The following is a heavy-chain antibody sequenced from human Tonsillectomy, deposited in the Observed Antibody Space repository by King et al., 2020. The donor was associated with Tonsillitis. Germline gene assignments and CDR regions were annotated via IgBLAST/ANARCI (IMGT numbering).Heavy chain of an antibody. CDR1: GYTLTELS. CDR3: ATERPVGVVVPPTPGWDY. J-gene: IGHJ4*02. Sequence: QLVQSGAEVKKPGASVKVSCKVSGYTLTELSMHWVRQAPVKGLEGMGGFDPEDGETIYAQQFHGRVTMTEDTSTDTAYMELRSLRSEDTSGYYCATERPVGVVVPPTPGWDYWGQGTLVTVSS. D-gene: IGHD2-15*01. V-gene: IGHV1-24*01. CDR2: FDPEDGET.